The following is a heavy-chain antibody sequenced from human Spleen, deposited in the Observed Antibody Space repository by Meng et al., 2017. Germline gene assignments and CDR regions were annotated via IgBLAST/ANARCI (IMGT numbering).Heavy chain of an antibody. J-gene: IGHJ4*02. CDR2: LSHTGST. CDR1: GYSIISGYF. V-gene: IGHV4-38-2*02. Sequence: SETLSLTCTVSGYSIISGYFWGWIRQPPGKGLEWIGSLSHTGSTYYNPSLKSRVTISVDASKNQFSLNLRSVTAADTAVYYCASATGYSYGSPLKYWGQGTLVTVSS. D-gene: IGHD5-18*01. CDR3: ASATGYSYGSPLKY.